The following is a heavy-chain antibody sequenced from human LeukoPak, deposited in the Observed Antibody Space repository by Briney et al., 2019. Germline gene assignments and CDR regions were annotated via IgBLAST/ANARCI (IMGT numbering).Heavy chain of an antibody. D-gene: IGHD2-15*01. CDR1: GDSITNTEYY. V-gene: IGHV4-39*07. Sequence: SETLSLICTVSGDSITNTEYYWGWIRQPPGKGLEYIGSIYYSGTTYYNPSLKSRVTMSADASKNQFSLKLSSVTAADTAVYYCARAADCSGGSCYSNANWGQGTLVTVSS. CDR3: ARAADCSGGSCYSNAN. J-gene: IGHJ4*02. CDR2: IYYSGTT.